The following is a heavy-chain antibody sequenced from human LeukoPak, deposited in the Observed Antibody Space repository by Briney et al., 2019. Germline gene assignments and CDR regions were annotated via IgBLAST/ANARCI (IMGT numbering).Heavy chain of an antibody. J-gene: IGHJ6*02. CDR3: AADAYCSSTSCYYYYYGMDV. CDR2: IVVGSGNT. CDR1: GFTFTSSA. Sequence: SVKVSCKASGFTFTSSAMQWVRQARGQRLEWIGWIVVGSGNTNCAQKFQERVTITRDMSTSTAYMELSSLRSEDTAVYYCAADAYCSSTSCYYYYYGMDVWGQGTTVTVSS. V-gene: IGHV1-58*02. D-gene: IGHD2-2*01.